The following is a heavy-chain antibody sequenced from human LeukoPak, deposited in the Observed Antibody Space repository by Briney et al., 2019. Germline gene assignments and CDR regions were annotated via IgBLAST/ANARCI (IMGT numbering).Heavy chain of an antibody. CDR2: INHSGST. CDR1: GGSFSGYY. Sequence: SETLSLTCAVYGGSFSGYYWTWIRQPPGKGLEWIGEINHSGSTNYNPSLESRVIMSVDTSKNQFSLKLNSVTAADTAVYYCARDLSHQLGYFDKWGQGILVTVSS. CDR3: ARDLSHQLGYFDK. J-gene: IGHJ4*02. D-gene: IGHD1-1*01. V-gene: IGHV4-34*01.